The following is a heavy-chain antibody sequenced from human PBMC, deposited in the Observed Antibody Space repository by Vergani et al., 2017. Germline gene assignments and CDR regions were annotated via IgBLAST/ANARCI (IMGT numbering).Heavy chain of an antibody. CDR1: GFTFSSYA. CDR2: ISGSGGST. Sequence: EVQLLESGGGLVQPGGSLRLSCAASGFTFSSYAMSWVRQAPGKGLEWVSAISGSGGSTYYADSVKGRFTISRDNSKNTLYLQMNSLRAEDTAVYYCAKDGGSYYLCGYYSYMDVWGKGTTVTVSS. V-gene: IGHV3-23*01. D-gene: IGHD1-26*01. J-gene: IGHJ6*03. CDR3: AKDGGSYYLCGYYSYMDV.